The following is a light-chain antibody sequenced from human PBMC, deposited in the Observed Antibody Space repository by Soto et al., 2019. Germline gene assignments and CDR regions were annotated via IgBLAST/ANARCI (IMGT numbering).Light chain of an antibody. Sequence: EIVMTQSPATLSVSPGERATLSCRASQSVSSNLAWYQQKPGQAPRLLXCGTSRRATGIPDRFSGSGSGTDFTLSISRLEPEDFAVYYCQQYASSPLLTFGGGTKVDI. CDR2: GTS. CDR3: QQYASSPLLT. CDR1: QSVSSN. V-gene: IGKV3-20*01. J-gene: IGKJ4*01.